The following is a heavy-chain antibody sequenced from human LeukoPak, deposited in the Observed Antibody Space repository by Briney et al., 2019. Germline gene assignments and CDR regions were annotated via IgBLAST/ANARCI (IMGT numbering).Heavy chain of an antibody. CDR2: IYYSGST. Sequence: SETLSLTCTVSGASISSSSHYWGWVRQPPGKGLEWIGSIYYSGSTYYNPSLKSRVTISLDMSKNQLSLKLNSVTAADTAVYYCARDRSDSSGYYYTGWFDPWGRGTLVTVSS. CDR3: ARDRSDSSGYYYTGWFDP. J-gene: IGHJ5*02. CDR1: GASISSSSHY. V-gene: IGHV4-39*07. D-gene: IGHD3-22*01.